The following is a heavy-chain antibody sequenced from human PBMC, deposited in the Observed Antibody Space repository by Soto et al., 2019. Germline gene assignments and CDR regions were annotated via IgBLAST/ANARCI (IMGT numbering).Heavy chain of an antibody. CDR1: GFTFSSYA. CDR2: ISGSGGST. V-gene: IGHV3-23*01. J-gene: IGHJ1*01. D-gene: IGHD2-21*02. CDR3: AKDLSKILYCGGDCYSSYFQH. Sequence: GGSLRLSCAASGFTFSSYAMSWVRQAPGKGLEWVSAISGSGGSTYYADSVKGRFTISRDNSKNTLYLQMNSLIAEDTAVYYCAKDLSKILYCGGDCYSSYFQHWGQGTLVTVSS.